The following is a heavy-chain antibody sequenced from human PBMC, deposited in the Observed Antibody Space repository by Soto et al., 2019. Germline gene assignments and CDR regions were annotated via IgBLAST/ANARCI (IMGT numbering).Heavy chain of an antibody. CDR3: ARVTGREGYYYYMDV. D-gene: IGHD3-10*01. CDR1: GGTISSYY. J-gene: IGHJ6*03. V-gene: IGHV4-59*01. CDR2: IYYSGST. Sequence: SETLSLTCTVSGGTISSYYWSWIRQPPGKGLEWIGYIYYSGSTNYNPSRKSRVTISVDTYKNQFSMKRSSVTAADTAMYYCARVTGREGYYYYMDVWGKGTTVTVSS.